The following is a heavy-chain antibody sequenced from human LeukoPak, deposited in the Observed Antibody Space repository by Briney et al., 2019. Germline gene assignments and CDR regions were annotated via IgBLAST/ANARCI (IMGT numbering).Heavy chain of an antibody. Sequence: SETLSLTCAVYGGSFSGYYWSWIRQPPGKGLEWIGEINHSGSTNYNPSPKSRVTISVDTSKNQFSLKLSSVTAADTAVYYCARSGRGTYYYFDLWGQGTLVTVSS. CDR3: ARSGRGTYYYFDL. CDR2: INHSGST. D-gene: IGHD1-26*01. J-gene: IGHJ4*02. V-gene: IGHV4-34*01. CDR1: GGSFSGYY.